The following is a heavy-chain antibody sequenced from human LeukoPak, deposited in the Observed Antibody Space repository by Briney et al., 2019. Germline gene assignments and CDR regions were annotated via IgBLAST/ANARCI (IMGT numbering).Heavy chain of an antibody. CDR3: ARDGRLIDYDILTGFYYFDY. V-gene: IGHV1-18*01. CDR1: GYTFTSYG. Sequence: ASVKVSCKASGYTFTSYGISWVRQAPGQGLEWMGWISAYNGNTNYAQKLQGRVTMTTDTSTSTAYMGLRSLRSDDTAVYYCARDGRLIDYDILTGFYYFDYWGQGTLVTVSS. CDR2: ISAYNGNT. D-gene: IGHD3-9*01. J-gene: IGHJ4*02.